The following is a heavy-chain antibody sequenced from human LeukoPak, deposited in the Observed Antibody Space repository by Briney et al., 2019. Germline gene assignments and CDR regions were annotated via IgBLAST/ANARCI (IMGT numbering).Heavy chain of an antibody. CDR3: ARVPHSVEGSMKAVFIHYFDY. CDR2: INHSGST. V-gene: IGHV4-34*01. CDR1: GGSFSGYY. J-gene: IGHJ4*02. D-gene: IGHD3-22*01. Sequence: SETLSLTCAVYGGSFSGYYWSWIRQPPGKGLEWIGEINHSGSTNYNPSLKSRVTISVDTSKNQFSLKLSSVTATDTAVYYCARVPHSVEGSMKAVFIHYFDYWGQGSLVTVSS.